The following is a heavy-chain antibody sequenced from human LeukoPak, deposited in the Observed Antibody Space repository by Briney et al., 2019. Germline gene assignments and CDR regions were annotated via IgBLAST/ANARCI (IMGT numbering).Heavy chain of an antibody. V-gene: IGHV1-18*01. Sequence: ASVKVSCKASGYTFTSYGISWVRQAPGQGLEWMGWISAYNGNTNYAQKLQGRVTMTTDTSTSTAYMELRSLRSDDTAVYYCARGPFYYYDSSGYYPIHWGQGTLVTASS. D-gene: IGHD3-22*01. CDR1: GYTFTSYG. CDR2: ISAYNGNT. CDR3: ARGPFYYYDSSGYYPIH. J-gene: IGHJ4*02.